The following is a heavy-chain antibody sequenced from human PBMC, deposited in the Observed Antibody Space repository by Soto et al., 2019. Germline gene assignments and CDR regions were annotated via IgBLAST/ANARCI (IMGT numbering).Heavy chain of an antibody. CDR1: GFTFSSYG. J-gene: IGHJ4*02. Sequence: QVQLVESGGGVVQPGRSLRISCAASGFTFSSYGMHWVRQAPGKGLEWVAVIWYDGSNKYYADSVKGRFTISRDNSKNTLYLQMNSMRAEDTAVYYCARDGDTAVFDYWGQGTLVTVSS. D-gene: IGHD5-18*01. V-gene: IGHV3-33*01. CDR2: IWYDGSNK. CDR3: ARDGDTAVFDY.